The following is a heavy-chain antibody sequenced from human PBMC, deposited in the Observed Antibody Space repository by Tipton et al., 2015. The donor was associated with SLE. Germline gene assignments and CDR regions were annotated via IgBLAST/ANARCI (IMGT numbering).Heavy chain of an antibody. D-gene: IGHD2-15*01. CDR1: GGAFSNYY. Sequence: TLSLTCAVYGGAFSNYYWSWIRQPPGKGLEWIGEITHFGYTNYNPSLKSRVTISVDTSKNQFSLNLSSVTAADTAVYYCSHRGSAYYYNYVDVWGKGTTVTVSS. V-gene: IGHV4-34*01. J-gene: IGHJ6*03. CDR3: SHRGSAYYYNYVDV. CDR2: ITHFGYT.